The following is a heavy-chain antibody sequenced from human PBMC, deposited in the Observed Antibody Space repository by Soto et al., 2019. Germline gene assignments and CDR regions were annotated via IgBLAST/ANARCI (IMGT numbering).Heavy chain of an antibody. D-gene: IGHD2-21*01. CDR2: ISAYNGNT. V-gene: IGHV1-18*01. J-gene: IGHJ6*03. Sequence: QVRLVQCGAEVKKPGASVKVSCKASGYTFTSYGISWVRQAPGQGLEWMGWISAYNGNTNYAQKLQGRVTMTTDTATSTAYMGLRGRKSADTDVASCERAGLVDYSFRDDWGKGTTVTASS. CDR1: GYTFTSYG. CDR3: ERAGLVDYSFRDD.